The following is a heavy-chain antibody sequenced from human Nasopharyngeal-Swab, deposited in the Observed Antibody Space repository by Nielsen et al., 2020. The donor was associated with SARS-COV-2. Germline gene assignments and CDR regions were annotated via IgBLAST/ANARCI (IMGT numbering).Heavy chain of an antibody. D-gene: IGHD2-15*01. V-gene: IGHV1-18*04. CDR1: GYTFTSYG. Sequence: ASVKVSCKASGYTFTSYGISWVRQAPGQGLEWMGWISAYNGNTNYAQKLQGRVTMTTDTSTSTAYMELRSLRSDDTAVYYCARIGYCSGGSCYDVVLPLFYGMDVWGQGTTVTAP. CDR2: ISAYNGNT. J-gene: IGHJ6*02. CDR3: ARIGYCSGGSCYDVVLPLFYGMDV.